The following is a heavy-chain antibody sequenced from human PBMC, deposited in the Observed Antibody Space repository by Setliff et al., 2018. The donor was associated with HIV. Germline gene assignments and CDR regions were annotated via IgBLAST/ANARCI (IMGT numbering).Heavy chain of an antibody. J-gene: IGHJ5*02. Sequence: SETLSLTCSVSLTSITTYYWSWIRQSPGKGLEWIGYFYSDGNNIYNPSLESRVTISADTSRNQFSLHLTSVTAADTAVYYCARDNSGWTGGWLDPWGQGILVTVSS. D-gene: IGHD5-12*01. CDR1: LTSITTYY. V-gene: IGHV4-4*09. CDR2: FYSDGNN. CDR3: ARDNSGWTGGWLDP.